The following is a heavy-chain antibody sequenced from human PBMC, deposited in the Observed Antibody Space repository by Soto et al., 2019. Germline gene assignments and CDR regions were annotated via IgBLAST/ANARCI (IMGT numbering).Heavy chain of an antibody. CDR3: ARAQPPSSHWFDP. CDR2: IYHSGST. CDR1: SGSISSSNW. J-gene: IGHJ5*02. D-gene: IGHD3-10*01. Sequence: SETLSLTCAVSSGSISSSNWWSWVRQPPGKGLEWIGEIYHSGSTNYNPSLKSRVTISVDKSKNQFSLKLSSVTAADTAVYYCARAQPPSSHWFDPWGQGTLVTVSS. V-gene: IGHV4-4*02.